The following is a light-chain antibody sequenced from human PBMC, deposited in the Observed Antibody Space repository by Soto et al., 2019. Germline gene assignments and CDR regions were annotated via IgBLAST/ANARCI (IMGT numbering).Light chain of an antibody. CDR2: GAS. V-gene: IGKV3-20*01. CDR1: QSVSNNY. J-gene: IGKJ1*01. Sequence: IVWTHAPGTLSLSPVERATLSFMASQSVSNNYLAWYQQKPGQAPRLLIYGASNRATGIPDRFSGSGSGTDFTLTISRLEPEDFAVYYCQQYGSSGTFGQGTKVDIK. CDR3: QQYGSSGT.